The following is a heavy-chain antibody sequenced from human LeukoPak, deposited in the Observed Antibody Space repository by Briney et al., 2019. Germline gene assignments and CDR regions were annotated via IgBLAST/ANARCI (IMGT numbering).Heavy chain of an antibody. CDR3: ARDWGSSWSEFDY. CDR1: GFTFSSYG. V-gene: IGHV3-7*03. Sequence: GGSLRLSCAASGFTFSSYGMHWVRQAPGKGLEWVANIKQDGSEKYYVDSVKGRFTISRDNAKNSLYLQMNSLRAEDTAVYYCARDWGSSWSEFDYWGQGTLVTVSS. D-gene: IGHD6-13*01. J-gene: IGHJ4*02. CDR2: IKQDGSEK.